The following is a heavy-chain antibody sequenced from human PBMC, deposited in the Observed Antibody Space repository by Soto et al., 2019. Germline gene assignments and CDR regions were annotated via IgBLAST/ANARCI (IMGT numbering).Heavy chain of an antibody. CDR2: INYSGST. CDR1: GGSISSGGYY. D-gene: IGHD2-2*01. V-gene: IGHV4-31*03. J-gene: IGHJ3*02. Sequence: PSETLSLTCTVSGGSISSGGYYWTWIRQHPGKGLEWIGYINYSGSTYYNPSLKSRVTISVDTSKNQLSLKLSSVTAADTAVFYCARRYCSSTSCDHDAFDIWGQGTMVTVSS. CDR3: ARRYCSSTSCDHDAFDI.